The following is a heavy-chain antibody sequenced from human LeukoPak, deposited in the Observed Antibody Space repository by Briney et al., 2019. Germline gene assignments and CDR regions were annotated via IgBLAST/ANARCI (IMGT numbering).Heavy chain of an antibody. J-gene: IGHJ4*02. CDR2: INHSGST. CDR1: GGSFSGYY. V-gene: IGHV4-34*01. Sequence: SETLSLTCAVYGGSFSGYYWSWIRQPPGKGLEWIGEINHSGSTNYNPSRKSRVTISVDTSKNQFSLKLSSVTAADTAVYYCARGPLLRDMDYWGQGTLVTVSS. CDR3: ARGPLLRDMDY.